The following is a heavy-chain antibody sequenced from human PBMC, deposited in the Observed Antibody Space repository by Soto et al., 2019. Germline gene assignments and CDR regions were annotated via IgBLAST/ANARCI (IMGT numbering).Heavy chain of an antibody. CDR2: INYSGST. D-gene: IGHD3-3*01. CDR1: GGSISRSTYY. J-gene: IGHJ5*02. V-gene: IGHV4-39*01. Sequence: SETLSLTCTVSGGSISRSTYYWGWIRQPPGKGLEWIGSINYSGSTYYNPSPKSRVTISVDTSKNQFFLKLSSVTAADTAVYYCARHYASLLEPPNWFDPWGQGTLVTSPQ. CDR3: ARHYASLLEPPNWFDP.